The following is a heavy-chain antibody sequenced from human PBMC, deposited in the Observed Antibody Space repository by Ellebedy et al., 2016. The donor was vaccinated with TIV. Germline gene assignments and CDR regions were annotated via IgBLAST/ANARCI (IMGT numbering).Heavy chain of an antibody. J-gene: IGHJ4*02. V-gene: IGHV3-23*01. CDR2: ISGSGGST. D-gene: IGHD3-16*02. Sequence: GESLKISXAASGFTFSSYAMSWVRQAPGKGLEWVSAISGSGGSTYYADSVKGRFTISRDNSKNTLYLQMNSLRAEDTAVYYCAKDPTYYDYVWGSYRITSFDYWGQGTLVTVSS. CDR3: AKDPTYYDYVWGSYRITSFDY. CDR1: GFTFSSYA.